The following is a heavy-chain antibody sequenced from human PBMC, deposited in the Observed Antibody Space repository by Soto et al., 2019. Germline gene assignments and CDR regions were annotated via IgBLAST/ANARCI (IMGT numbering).Heavy chain of an antibody. V-gene: IGHV4-34*01. J-gene: IGHJ4*02. CDR2: IHPSGST. CDR1: GGSFSAFY. D-gene: IGHD2-15*01. CDR3: ARGWDGSKLGY. Sequence: QVQLQQWGAGLLKPSETLSLTCAVYGGSFSAFYWNWIRQPPGKGLEWIGEIHPSGSTNYNPSLKGRVALSVDTSKSQFALNLSSVTAADTGVYYCARGWDGSKLGYWGQGALVTVSS.